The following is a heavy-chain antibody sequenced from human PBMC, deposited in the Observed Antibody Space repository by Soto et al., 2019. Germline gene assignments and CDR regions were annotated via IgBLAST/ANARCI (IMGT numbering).Heavy chain of an antibody. V-gene: IGHV3-30*18. Sequence: GGSLRLSCVGSGFTFSSYGMHWVRQAPGKGLECVAVISDTGSSHYYAASVEGRFTISRENSKDTLSLHMDRLRVEDTAVYYCAKDRGGDCPDNSCYFGADYWGQGTPVTVSS. D-gene: IGHD2-2*01. CDR2: ISDTGSSH. CDR3: AKDRGGDCPDNSCYFGADY. J-gene: IGHJ4*02. CDR1: GFTFSSYG.